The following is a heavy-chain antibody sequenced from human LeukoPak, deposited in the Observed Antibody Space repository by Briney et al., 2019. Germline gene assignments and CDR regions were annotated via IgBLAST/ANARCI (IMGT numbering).Heavy chain of an antibody. J-gene: IGHJ3*02. V-gene: IGHV4-34*01. CDR1: GGSFSGYY. CDR3: ARGPLDPIVGATKAFDI. Sequence: SETLSLTCAVYGGSFSGYYLSWIRQPPGKGLEWIGEINHSGSTNYNPSLKSRVTISVDTSKNQFSLKLTSVTAADTAVYYCARGPLDPIVGATKAFDIWGQGTMVTVSS. D-gene: IGHD1-26*01. CDR2: INHSGST.